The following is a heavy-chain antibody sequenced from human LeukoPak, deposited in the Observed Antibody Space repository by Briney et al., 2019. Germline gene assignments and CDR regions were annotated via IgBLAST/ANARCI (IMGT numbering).Heavy chain of an antibody. V-gene: IGHV3-66*01. CDR2: IYSGGST. J-gene: IGHJ6*03. D-gene: IGHD3-10*01. CDR3: ARARITMVRGYYYYYMDV. CDR1: GFTFDDYG. Sequence: PGGSLRLSCAASGFTFDDYGMSWVRQAPGKGLEWVSVIYSGGSTYYADSVKGRFTISRDNSKNTLYLQMNSLRAEDTAVYYCARARITMVRGYYYYYMDVWGKGTTVTISS.